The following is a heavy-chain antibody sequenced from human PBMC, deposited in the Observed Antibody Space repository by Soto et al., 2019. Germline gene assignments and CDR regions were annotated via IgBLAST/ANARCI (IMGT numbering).Heavy chain of an antibody. Sequence: SETLSLTCAVAGGSISSSNWWSWVRQPTGKGLEWIGEIYHSGSTNYNPSLKSRVTISVDKSKNQFSLKLSSVTAADTAVYYCARGAIVLVPAAQVSPPTPNAPLDTAMVQWGQGTLVTVSS. CDR2: IYHSGST. CDR3: ARGAIVLVPAAQVSPPTPNAPLDTAMVQ. V-gene: IGHV4-4*02. D-gene: IGHD2-2*01. CDR1: GGSISSSNW. J-gene: IGHJ4*02.